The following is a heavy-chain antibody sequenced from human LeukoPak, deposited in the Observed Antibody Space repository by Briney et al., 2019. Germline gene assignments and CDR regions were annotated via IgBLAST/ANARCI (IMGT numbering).Heavy chain of an antibody. CDR2: IKQGGSEK. Sequence: PGGSLRLSCAASGFTFSSYWMSWVRQAPGKGLEWVANIKQGGSEKYYVDSVKGRFTISRDNAKNSLYLQMNSLRAEDTAVYYCAREHDYGDYVTEYYFDYWGQGTLVTVSS. CDR1: GFTFSSYW. V-gene: IGHV3-7*03. D-gene: IGHD4-17*01. CDR3: AREHDYGDYVTEYYFDY. J-gene: IGHJ4*02.